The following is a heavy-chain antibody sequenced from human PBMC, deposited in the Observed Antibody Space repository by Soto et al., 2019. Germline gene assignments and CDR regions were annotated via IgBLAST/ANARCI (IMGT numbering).Heavy chain of an antibody. CDR1: GFVFSNAG. CDR3: NSYLIFWFEELSGDSEI. J-gene: IGHJ3*02. D-gene: IGHD3-10*01. Sequence: EVELVESGGGLVKPGGSLRLSCAASGFVFSNAGMTWIRQAPGKGLEWVGRVKSKSAGETTDYAAPVKGRFSISRDDSENMLYLQINSLKAEETAVYYGNSYLIFWFEELSGDSEIWGQGTMVTVSS. V-gene: IGHV3-15*01. CDR2: VKSKSAGETT.